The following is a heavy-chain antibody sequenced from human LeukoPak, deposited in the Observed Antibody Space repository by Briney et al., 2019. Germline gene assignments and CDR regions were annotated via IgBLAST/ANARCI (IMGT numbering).Heavy chain of an antibody. Sequence: SETLSLTCTVSGGSISSYYWSWIRQPPGKGLEWIGYIYYSGSTNYNPSLKSRVTISVDTSKNQFSLKLSSVTAADTAVYYCARATDLVTTTFDYWGQGTLVTVSS. D-gene: IGHD4-17*01. V-gene: IGHV4-59*01. CDR1: GGSISSYY. J-gene: IGHJ4*02. CDR2: IYYSGST. CDR3: ARATDLVTTTFDY.